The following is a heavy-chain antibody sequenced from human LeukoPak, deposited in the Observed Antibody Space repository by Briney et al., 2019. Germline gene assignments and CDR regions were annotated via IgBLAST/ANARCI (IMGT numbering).Heavy chain of an antibody. D-gene: IGHD5-18*01. J-gene: IGHJ4*02. V-gene: IGHV3-21*01. CDR2: ISSNSSYI. CDR3: ASPDVDTAMVD. CDR1: GFTFSSYS. Sequence: GGSLRLSCAASGFTFSSYSMNWVRQAPGKGLEWVSSISSNSSYIYYADSVKGRFTISRDNAKNSLYLQMNSLRAEDTAVYYCASPDVDTAMVDWGQGTLSPSPQ.